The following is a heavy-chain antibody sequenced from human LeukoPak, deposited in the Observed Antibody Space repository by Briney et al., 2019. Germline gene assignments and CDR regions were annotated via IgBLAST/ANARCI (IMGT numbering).Heavy chain of an antibody. J-gene: IGHJ4*02. CDR3: ARGRGVQHLDY. CDR1: GFTFSSYD. V-gene: IGHV3-13*01. Sequence: GGSLRLSCAASGFTFSSYDMHWVRQATGKGLEWVSAIGTAGDTYYPGSVKGRFTISRENAKNSLYLQMNSLRAGDTAVYYCARGRGVQHLDYWGQGTLVTVSS. D-gene: IGHD3-3*02. CDR2: IGTAGDT.